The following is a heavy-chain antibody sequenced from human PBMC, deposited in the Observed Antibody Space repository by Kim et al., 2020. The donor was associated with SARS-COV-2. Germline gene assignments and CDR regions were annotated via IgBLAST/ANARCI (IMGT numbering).Heavy chain of an antibody. CDR2: INPSGGST. D-gene: IGHD3-9*01. J-gene: IGHJ4*02. CDR3: ARDFNYDILTGYWGHFDY. V-gene: IGHV1-46*01. Sequence: ASVKVSCKASGYTFTSYYMHWVRQAPGQGLEWMGIINPSGGSTSYAQKFQGRVTMTRDTSTSTVYMELSSLRSEDTAVYYCARDFNYDILTGYWGHFDYWGQGTLVTVSS. CDR1: GYTFTSYY.